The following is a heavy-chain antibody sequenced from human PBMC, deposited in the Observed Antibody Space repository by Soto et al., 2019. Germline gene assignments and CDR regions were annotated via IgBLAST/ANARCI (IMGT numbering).Heavy chain of an antibody. J-gene: IGHJ4*02. V-gene: IGHV4-38-2*01. CDR1: GYSINSDYY. Sequence: SETLSLTCAVSGYSINSDYYWGFIRQPPGKGLEWIGSVDHSGRTYYSPSLRSRLTIFIGTSKNQFSLRLTSVTAADTAMYFCAKKGYYPSGKINLFDSWGPGTLVTVSS. CDR2: VDHSGRT. CDR3: AKKGYYPSGKINLFDS. D-gene: IGHD3-10*01.